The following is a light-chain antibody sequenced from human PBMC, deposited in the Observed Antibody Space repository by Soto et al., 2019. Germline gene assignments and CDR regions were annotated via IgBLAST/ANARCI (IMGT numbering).Light chain of an antibody. CDR2: EVT. CDR3: AAWDDSLSGHVV. CDR1: SSDVGAYNY. J-gene: IGLJ2*01. Sequence: QSALTQPPSASGSPGQSVTISCTGTSSDVGAYNYVSWYQQHAGKAPKLVIYEVTKRPSGVPDRFSGSKSANTASLTVSGRQSDDEADYYCAAWDDSLSGHVVFGGGTKLTVL. V-gene: IGLV2-8*01.